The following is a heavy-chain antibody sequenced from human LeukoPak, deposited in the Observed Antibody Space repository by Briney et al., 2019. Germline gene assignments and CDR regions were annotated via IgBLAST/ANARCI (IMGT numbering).Heavy chain of an antibody. CDR1: GYTLTSYG. Sequence: ASVKVSCKASGYTLTSYGINWMRQAPGQGLEWMGWISTQSGNTNYAQKVQGRLTLTTDRSTNTAYMELRSLRSDDTAVYYCARSEGRFFDLWGRGTLVTVSS. CDR3: ARSEGRFFDL. CDR2: ISTQSGNT. J-gene: IGHJ2*01. V-gene: IGHV1-18*01.